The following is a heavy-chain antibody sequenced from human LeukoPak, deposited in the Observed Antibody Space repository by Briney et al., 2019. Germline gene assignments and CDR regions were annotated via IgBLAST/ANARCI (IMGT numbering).Heavy chain of an antibody. Sequence: SETLSLTCTVSGGSISSSSYYWGWIRQPPGKGLEWIGSIYYSGSTYYNPSLKSRVTISVDTSKNQFSLKLSSVTAADTAVYYCARGVTRGGYYFAYWGKETLVPFPS. J-gene: IGHJ4*02. CDR3: ARGVTRGGYYFAY. D-gene: IGHD5-18*01. V-gene: IGHV4-39*07. CDR2: IYYSGST. CDR1: GGSISSSSYY.